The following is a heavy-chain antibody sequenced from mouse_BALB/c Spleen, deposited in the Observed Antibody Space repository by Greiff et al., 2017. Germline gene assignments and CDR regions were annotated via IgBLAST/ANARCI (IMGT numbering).Heavy chain of an antibody. Sequence: QVHVKQSGAELARPGASVKLSCKASGYTFTSYWMQWVKQRPGQGLEWIGAIYPGDGDTRYTQKFKGKATLTADKSSSTAYMQLSSLASEDSAVYYCARDRYEKGAMDYWGQGTSVTVAS. CDR2: IYPGDGDT. V-gene: IGHV1-87*01. J-gene: IGHJ4*01. CDR1: GYTFTSYW. CDR3: ARDRYEKGAMDY. D-gene: IGHD2-14*01.